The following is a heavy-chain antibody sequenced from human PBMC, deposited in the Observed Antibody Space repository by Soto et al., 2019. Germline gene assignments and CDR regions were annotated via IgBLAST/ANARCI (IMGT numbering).Heavy chain of an antibody. CDR2: TYYRSKWYN. Sequence: SQTLSLTCAISGDSVSSNSAAWNWIRQSPSRGLEWLGRTYYRSKWYNDYAVSVESRITINPDTSKNQFSLQLNSVTPEDTAVYYCAREGYCSSTSCYRDYYYGMDVWGQGTTVTVSS. V-gene: IGHV6-1*01. CDR3: AREGYCSSTSCYRDYYYGMDV. CDR1: GDSVSSNSAA. J-gene: IGHJ6*02. D-gene: IGHD2-2*02.